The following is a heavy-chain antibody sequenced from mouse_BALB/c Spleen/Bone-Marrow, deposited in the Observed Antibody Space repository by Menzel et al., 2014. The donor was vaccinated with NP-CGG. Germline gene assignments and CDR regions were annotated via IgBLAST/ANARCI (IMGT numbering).Heavy chain of an antibody. CDR1: GFTFNSYG. CDR3: ARHAYYDQTEVSFVY. V-gene: IGHV5-9-2*01. CDR2: ISGGGSYT. D-gene: IGHD2-4*01. J-gene: IGHJ3*01. Sequence: EVQRVESGGGLVKSGGSLKLSCAASGFTFNSYGMSWVSQTPEKRLEWVATISGGGSYTFYPDSVKGRFTISRDNAKNNLYLQLSSLRSEDTALYYCARHAYYDQTEVSFVYWGQGTLVTVSA.